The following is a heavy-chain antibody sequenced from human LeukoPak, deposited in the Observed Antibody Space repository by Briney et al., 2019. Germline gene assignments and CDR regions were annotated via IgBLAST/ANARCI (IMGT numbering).Heavy chain of an antibody. CDR3: AGRGASGWYNWFDP. CDR2: IYYSGST. D-gene: IGHD6-19*01. V-gene: IGHV4-39*01. Sequence: SETLSLTCTVSGDSISSSNYYWGWIRQPPGKGLEWIGSIYYSGSTYYNPSLKSRVTISVDTSKNQFSLKLTSVTAADTAVYYCAGRGASGWYNWFDPWGQGTLVTVSS. J-gene: IGHJ5*02. CDR1: GDSISSSNYY.